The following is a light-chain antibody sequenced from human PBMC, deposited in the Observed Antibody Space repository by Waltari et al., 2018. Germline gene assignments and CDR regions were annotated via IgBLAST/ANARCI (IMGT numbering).Light chain of an antibody. CDR1: RFINNY. CDR2: AAS. J-gene: IGKJ4*01. V-gene: IGKV1-39*01. CDR3: LQTLTTPLT. Sequence: DIQMTQSPSSLSASVGDRVTITCRAGRFINNYLNWYQQKPGQAPKLLIYAASTLHSGVPSRFSGSGSGTDFTLTVSSLQADVFATYYCLQTLTTPLTFGGGTIVDIK.